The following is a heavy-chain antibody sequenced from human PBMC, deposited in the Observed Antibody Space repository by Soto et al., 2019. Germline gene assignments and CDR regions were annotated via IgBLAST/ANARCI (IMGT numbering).Heavy chain of an antibody. CDR3: ARDLLFLGWLSKFSGSSPWFDP. V-gene: IGHV1-69*13. CDR2: IIPVFDTT. Sequence: ASVKVSCKDTGGLFSSYAVSWVRQAPGQGLEWMGGIIPVFDTTYYAQKFQGRVTITADESSNTAYMELSRLTSEDTAVYYCARDLLFLGWLSKFSGSSPWFDPWGQGTLVTV. D-gene: IGHD1-26*01. J-gene: IGHJ5*02. CDR1: GGLFSSYA.